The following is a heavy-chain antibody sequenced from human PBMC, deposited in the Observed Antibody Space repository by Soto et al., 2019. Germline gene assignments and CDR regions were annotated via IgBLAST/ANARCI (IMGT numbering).Heavy chain of an antibody. D-gene: IGHD6-19*01. J-gene: IGHJ4*02. CDR1: GFTFSSNA. CDR3: ARDRYSSGWYEDY. V-gene: IGHV3-48*02. CDR2: ISSSGSTI. Sequence: EVQLVESGGGLVQPGGSLRLSCAASGFTFSSNAMNWVRQAPGKGLQWVSYISSSGSTIYYADSVKGRFTISRDNAKNSLYLQMNSLRDEDTAIYYCARDRYSSGWYEDYWGQGTLVTVSS.